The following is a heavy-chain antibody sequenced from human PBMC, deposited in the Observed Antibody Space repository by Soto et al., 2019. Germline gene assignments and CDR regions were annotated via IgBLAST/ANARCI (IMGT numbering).Heavy chain of an antibody. CDR2: IYYSGST. CDR1: GGSISSSSYY. Sequence: PSETLSLTCTVSGGSISSSSYYWGWIRQPPGKGLEWIGSIYYSGSTYYNPSLKSRVTISVDTSKNQFSLKLSSVTAADTAVYYCARLGDSSGYYSDAFDIWGQGTMVTVSS. D-gene: IGHD3-22*01. V-gene: IGHV4-39*01. CDR3: ARLGDSSGYYSDAFDI. J-gene: IGHJ3*02.